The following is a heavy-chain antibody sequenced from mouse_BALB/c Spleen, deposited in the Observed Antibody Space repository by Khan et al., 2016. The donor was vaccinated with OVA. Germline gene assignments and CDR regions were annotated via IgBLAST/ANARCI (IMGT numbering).Heavy chain of an antibody. CDR1: GYTFTDYY. D-gene: IGHD1-2*01. CDR2: ISPGSGDI. J-gene: IGHJ3*01. Sequence: QVQLQQSGAELARPGASVKLSCKASGYTFTDYYINWVKQRTGQGLEWIGEISPGSGDIYYNERFKGRATLTADTSSSTAYMQLSSRASEASAGSFCARRNYFGYTFAYWGQGTLVTVAA. CDR3: ARRNYFGYTFAY. V-gene: IGHV1-77*01.